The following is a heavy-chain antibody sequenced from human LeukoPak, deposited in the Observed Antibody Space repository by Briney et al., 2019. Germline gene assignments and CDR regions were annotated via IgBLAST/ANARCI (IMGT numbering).Heavy chain of an antibody. J-gene: IGHJ4*02. CDR3: ARALPSSSDPFDY. V-gene: IGHV4-34*01. CDR1: GGSFSGYY. CDR2: INHSGST. D-gene: IGHD6-6*01. Sequence: SETLSLTCAVYGGSFSGYYWSWIRQPPGKGPEWIGEINHSGSTNYHPSLKSRVTISVDTSKNQFSLKLSSVTAADTAVYYCARALPSSSDPFDYWGQGTLVTVSS.